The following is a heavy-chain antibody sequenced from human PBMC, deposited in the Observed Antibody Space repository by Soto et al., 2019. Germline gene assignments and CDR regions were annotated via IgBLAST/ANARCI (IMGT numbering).Heavy chain of an antibody. D-gene: IGHD2-21*01. CDR3: ARVEAQVLSAYLLDYYYYGMDV. CDR2: IIPIFGTA. J-gene: IGHJ6*02. CDR1: GGTFSSYA. V-gene: IGHV1-69*13. Sequence: VKVSCKASGGTFSSYAISWVRQAPGQGLEWMGGIIPIFGTANYAQKFQGRVTITADESTSTAYMELSSLRSEDTAVYYCARVEAQVLSAYLLDYYYYGMDVWGQGTTVTVSS.